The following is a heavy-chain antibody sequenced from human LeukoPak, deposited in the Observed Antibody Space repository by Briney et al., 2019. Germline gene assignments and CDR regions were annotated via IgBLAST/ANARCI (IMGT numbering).Heavy chain of an antibody. CDR3: ATDDSSGYYYGY. D-gene: IGHD3-22*01. V-gene: IGHV3-30*04. Sequence: GRSLRLSCAASGFTFGSYAMHWVRQAPGKGLEWVAVISYDGSNKYYADSVKGRFTISRDNSKNTLYLQMNSLRAEDTAVYYCATDDSSGYYYGYWGQGTLVTVSS. CDR2: ISYDGSNK. CDR1: GFTFGSYA. J-gene: IGHJ4*02.